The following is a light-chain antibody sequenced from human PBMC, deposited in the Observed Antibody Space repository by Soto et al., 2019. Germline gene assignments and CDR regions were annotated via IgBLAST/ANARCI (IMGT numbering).Light chain of an antibody. J-gene: IGKJ5*01. V-gene: IGKV3-15*01. Sequence: EIVMTQSPATLSVSPVERATLSFRASQSVNSDLAWYQQKPGQAPRLLIYDASTRATGIPARFSGSGSGTEFTLSISSLQSEDFAVYYCHQYNNWPPITFGQGTRLEI. CDR2: DAS. CDR1: QSVNSD. CDR3: HQYNNWPPIT.